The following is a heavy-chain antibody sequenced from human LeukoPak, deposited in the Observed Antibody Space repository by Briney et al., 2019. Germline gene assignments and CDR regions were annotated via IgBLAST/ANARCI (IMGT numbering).Heavy chain of an antibody. Sequence: GGSLRLSCAASGFTFSSHAMSWVRQAPGKGLEWVSGMSGSGGTTNYADSVKGRFTISRDNSKNTMYLQMDSLRAEDTAIYYCAKVGNYYYYGMDVWGQGTTVTVSS. J-gene: IGHJ6*02. CDR2: MSGSGGTT. CDR1: GFTFSSHA. CDR3: AKVGNYYYYGMDV. V-gene: IGHV3-23*01. D-gene: IGHD1-1*01.